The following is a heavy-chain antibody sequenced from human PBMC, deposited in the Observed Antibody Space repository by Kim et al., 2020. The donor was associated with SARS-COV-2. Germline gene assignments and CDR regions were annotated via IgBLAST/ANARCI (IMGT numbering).Heavy chain of an antibody. J-gene: IGHJ5*02. CDR1: GGSISSYY. V-gene: IGHV4-59*01. CDR3: ARSSVSELLWFGELLSVDYWFDP. CDR2: IYYSGST. Sequence: SETLSLTCTVSGGSISSYYWSWIRQPPGKGLEWIGYIYYSGSTNYNPSLKSRVTISVDTSKNQFSLKLSSVTAADTAVYYCARSSVSELLWFGELLSVDYWFDPWGQGTLVTVSS. D-gene: IGHD3-10*01.